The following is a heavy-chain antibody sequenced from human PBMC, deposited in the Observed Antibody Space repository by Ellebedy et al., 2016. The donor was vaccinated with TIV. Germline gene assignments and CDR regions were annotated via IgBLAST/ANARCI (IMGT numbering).Heavy chain of an antibody. CDR3: ARSSFGNGYYGSIDY. D-gene: IGHD3-3*01. J-gene: IGHJ4*02. CDR2: INTSGGST. V-gene: IGHV1-46*01. Sequence: AASVKVSCKASGYTFTNYYMHWVRQAPGQGLEWMGKINTSGGSTSNAHHLQGRISMTRDTSTSTVYMELRSLRSEDTAMYYCARSSFGNGYYGSIDYWGQGTLVTVSS. CDR1: GYTFTNYY.